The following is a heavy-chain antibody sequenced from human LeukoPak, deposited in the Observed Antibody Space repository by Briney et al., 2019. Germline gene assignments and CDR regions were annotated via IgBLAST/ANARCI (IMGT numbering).Heavy chain of an antibody. CDR2: ISGSGGST. CDR3: AKRAVVVPAATEALNYYYYYMDV. Sequence: GGSLRLSCVVSGFSFSSYSMDWVRQAPGKGLEWVSAISGSGGSTYYADSVKGRFTISRDNSKNTLYLQMNSLRAEDTAVYYCAKRAVVVPAATEALNYYYYYMDVWGKGTTVTVSS. D-gene: IGHD2-2*01. J-gene: IGHJ6*03. V-gene: IGHV3-23*01. CDR1: GFSFSSYS.